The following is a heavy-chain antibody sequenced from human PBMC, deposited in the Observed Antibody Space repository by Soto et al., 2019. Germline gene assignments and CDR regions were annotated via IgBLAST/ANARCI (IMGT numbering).Heavy chain of an antibody. CDR3: ARDDGDRSTDY. V-gene: IGHV3-7*01. J-gene: IGHJ4*02. CDR2: IKQDGGET. D-gene: IGHD3-16*02. Sequence: GGSLRVSCAASGFTFSSYWMSWVRQVPGKGLEWVANIKQDGGETYYVDSVKGRFTISRDNAKNSLYLQMNSLRAEDTAVYYCARDDGDRSTDYWGQGTLDTVSS. CDR1: GFTFSSYW.